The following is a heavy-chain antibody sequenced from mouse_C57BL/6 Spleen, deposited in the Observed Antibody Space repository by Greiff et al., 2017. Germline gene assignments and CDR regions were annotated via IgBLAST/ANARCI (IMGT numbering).Heavy chain of an antibody. CDR2: ISSGGSYT. CDR1: GFTFSSYG. D-gene: IGHD1-1*01. CDR3: ARHPYYGSSLYFDY. V-gene: IGHV5-6*01. Sequence: EVMLVESGGDLVKPGGSLKLSCAASGFTFSSYGMSWVRQTPDKRLEWVATISSGGSYTYYPDSGKGRFTISRDNAKNTLYLQMSSLKSEDTAMYYCARHPYYGSSLYFDYWGQGTTLTVSS. J-gene: IGHJ2*01.